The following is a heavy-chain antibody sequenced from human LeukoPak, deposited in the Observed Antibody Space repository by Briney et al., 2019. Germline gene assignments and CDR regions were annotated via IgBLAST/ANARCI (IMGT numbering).Heavy chain of an antibody. CDR1: GFTFTNYW. V-gene: IGHV5-51*01. CDR3: ARGGYDLLWYFDY. Sequence: PGESLKISCKGSGFTFTNYWIAWVRQMPGKGLEWMGIIYPGDSDTRYSPSFQGQVTISADKSISTAYLQWSSLKASDNAMYYCARGGYDLLWYFDYRGQGTRVTVSS. D-gene: IGHD5-12*01. J-gene: IGHJ4*02. CDR2: IYPGDSDT.